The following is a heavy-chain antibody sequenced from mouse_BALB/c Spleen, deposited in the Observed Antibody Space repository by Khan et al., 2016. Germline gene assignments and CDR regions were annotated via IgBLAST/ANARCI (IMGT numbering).Heavy chain of an antibody. V-gene: IGHV3-2*02. CDR2: IDSSGST. CDR1: GYSITSDYA. J-gene: IGHJ3*01. Sequence: EVQLQESGPGLVKPSQSLSLTCTVTGYSITSDYAWNWIRQFPGNKLEWMGYIDSSGSTTYYPSLKSRVSITRDPSKHQIFLQLNSVTTEDTATDYCAAPYYLFDYWGQGTLVTVSA. D-gene: IGHD1-1*02. CDR3: AAPYYLFDY.